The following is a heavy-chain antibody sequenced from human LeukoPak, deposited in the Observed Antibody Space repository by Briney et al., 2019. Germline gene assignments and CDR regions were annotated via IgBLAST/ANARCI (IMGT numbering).Heavy chain of an antibody. D-gene: IGHD4-11*01. J-gene: IGHJ5*02. Sequence: TGGSLRLSCAVSGLTFSSSWMDWVRQAPGKGLEWVSLISDSGDNTYYADSVKGRFTISRDNSKNTVSLQMSSLRADDTAVYYCARAGATVTTNYFDPWGQGTLVTVSS. V-gene: IGHV3-23*01. CDR2: ISDSGDNT. CDR1: GLTFSSSW. CDR3: ARAGATVTTNYFDP.